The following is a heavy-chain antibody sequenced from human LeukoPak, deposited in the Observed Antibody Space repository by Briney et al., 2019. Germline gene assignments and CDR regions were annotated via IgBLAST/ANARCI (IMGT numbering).Heavy chain of an antibody. D-gene: IGHD1-7*01. CDR3: AKVRVVFNWNYAYYFDY. J-gene: IGHJ4*02. V-gene: IGHV3-30*18. CDR2: ISYDGSNE. CDR1: GFIFSNYA. Sequence: PGGSLRLSCAASGFIFSNYAMHWGRQAAGKGLKWVALISYDGSNEYYADSVKGRFTISRDNSENTLYLQMNSLRTEDTAVYYCAKVRVVFNWNYAYYFDYWGQGTLVTVSS.